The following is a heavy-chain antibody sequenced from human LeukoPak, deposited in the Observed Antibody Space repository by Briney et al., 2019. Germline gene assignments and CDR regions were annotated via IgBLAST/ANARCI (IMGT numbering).Heavy chain of an antibody. D-gene: IGHD4-17*01. Sequence: GASVMVSCKASGGTFSSYAIGWVRQAPGQGLEWMGGIIPIFGTANYAQKFQGRVTITADESTSTAYMELSSLRSEDTAVYYCARGDYGMTTAEVYFDYWGQGTLVTVSS. CDR2: IIPIFGTA. CDR1: GGTFSSYA. J-gene: IGHJ4*02. CDR3: ARGDYGMTTAEVYFDY. V-gene: IGHV1-69*13.